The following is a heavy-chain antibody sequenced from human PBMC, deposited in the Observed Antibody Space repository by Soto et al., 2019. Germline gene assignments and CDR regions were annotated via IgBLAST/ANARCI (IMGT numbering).Heavy chain of an antibody. D-gene: IGHD3-16*01. CDR2: IVVGSGNT. J-gene: IGHJ3*02. V-gene: IGHV1-58*02. CDR1: GFTFTSSA. CDR3: AADSGNYVYANDAFDI. Sequence: QMQLVQSGPEVKKPGTSVKVSCKASGFTFTSSAMQWVRQARGQRLEWIGWIVVGSGNTNYAQKFQERGTITRDMSTSTAYMELSSLRSEDTAVYYCAADSGNYVYANDAFDIWGQGTMVTVSS.